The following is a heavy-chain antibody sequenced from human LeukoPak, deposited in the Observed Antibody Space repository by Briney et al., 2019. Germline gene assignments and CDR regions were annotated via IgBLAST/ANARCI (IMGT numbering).Heavy chain of an antibody. CDR3: ARVDTPSYYYYGMDV. Sequence: GGSLRLSCAASGFTFSSYGMHWDRQAPGKGLEWVAVISYDGSNKYYADSVKGRFTISRDNSKNTLYLQMNSLRTEDTAVYYCARVDTPSYYYYGMDVWGQGTTVTVSS. J-gene: IGHJ6*02. CDR2: ISYDGSNK. CDR1: GFTFSSYG. V-gene: IGHV3-30*03. D-gene: IGHD2-15*01.